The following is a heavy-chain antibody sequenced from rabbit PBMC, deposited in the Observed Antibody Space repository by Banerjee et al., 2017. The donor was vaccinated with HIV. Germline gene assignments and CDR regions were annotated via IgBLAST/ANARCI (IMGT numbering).Heavy chain of an antibody. J-gene: IGHJ4*01. CDR3: ARGDSSDDYGDVFFSL. V-gene: IGHV1S7*01. CDR2: IDPIFGTT. Sequence: QVVESGGGLVTLGGSLKLSCKASGIDFSHYGISWVRQVLGKGLEWIGYIDPIFGTTYYATWVDGRFTISSHNAQNTLWLQLNSLTAADTATYFCARGDSSDDYGDVFFSLWGQGTLVTVS. D-gene: IGHD2-1*01. CDR1: GIDFSHYG.